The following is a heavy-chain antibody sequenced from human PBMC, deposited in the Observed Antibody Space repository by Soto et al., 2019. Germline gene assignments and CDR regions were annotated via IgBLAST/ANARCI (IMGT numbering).Heavy chain of an antibody. CDR2: IYTSGST. CDR3: ARHRGIAVAGWFDP. CDR1: GGSISSYY. Sequence: SETLSLPCTVSGGSISSYYWSWIRQPAGKGLEWIGRIYTSGSTNYNPSLKSRVTMSVDTSKNQFSLKLSSVTAADTAVYYCARHRGIAVAGWFDPWGQGTLVTVSS. J-gene: IGHJ5*02. D-gene: IGHD6-19*01. V-gene: IGHV4-4*07.